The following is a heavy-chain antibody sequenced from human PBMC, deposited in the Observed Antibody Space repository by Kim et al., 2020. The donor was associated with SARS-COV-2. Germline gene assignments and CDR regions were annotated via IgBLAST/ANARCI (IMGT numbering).Heavy chain of an antibody. CDR3: TRGSTTSVHFYYGMDV. D-gene: IGHD4-17*01. V-gene: IGHV3-23*01. J-gene: IGHJ6*01. CDR1: GFTFSDHV. Sequence: GGSLRLSCAASGFTFSDHVMAWVRQSPEKGLEWVSAISGGASNTFYAESLKGRLTISRDNSKHTLYLQMNSLSPEDTAIYYCTRGSTTSVHFYYGMDVW. CDR2: ISGGASNT.